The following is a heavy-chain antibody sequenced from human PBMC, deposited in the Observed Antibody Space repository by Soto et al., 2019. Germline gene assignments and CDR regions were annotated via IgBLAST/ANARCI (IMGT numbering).Heavy chain of an antibody. CDR1: GFSFTNYA. J-gene: IGHJ4*02. V-gene: IGHV3-30-3*01. CDR3: AKGSDSEGTGCYRPGDS. CDR2: ISNDGSNE. D-gene: IGHD3-9*01. Sequence: QVQLEESGGGVVQPGRSLRLACAASGFSFTNYAMHWVRQAPGRGLEWVAVISNDGSNEYYADSVKGRFTISRDEAQSTLYLQMNSLRDADTAVYYCAKGSDSEGTGCYRPGDSWGRGTLVTVSS.